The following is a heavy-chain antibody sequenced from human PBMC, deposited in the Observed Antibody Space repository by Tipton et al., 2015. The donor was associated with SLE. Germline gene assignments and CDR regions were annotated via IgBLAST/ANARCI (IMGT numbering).Heavy chain of an antibody. V-gene: IGHV4-61*01. CDR1: GGSVSSSYYY. Sequence: TLSLTCTVSGGSVSSSYYYWSWVRQPPGKGLEWIGYIFYSGSTNYNPSLKSRVTISVDTSKNQFSLKLSSVTAADTAVYYCARDHCSSTSCSDYGMDVWGQGTTVTVSS. J-gene: IGHJ6*02. D-gene: IGHD2-2*01. CDR3: ARDHCSSTSCSDYGMDV. CDR2: IFYSGST.